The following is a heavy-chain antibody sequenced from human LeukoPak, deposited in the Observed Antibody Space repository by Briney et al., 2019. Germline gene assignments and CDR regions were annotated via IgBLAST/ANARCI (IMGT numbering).Heavy chain of an antibody. J-gene: IGHJ4*02. CDR2: INPIGGST. CDR3: ARDEVGAPPVPPGGGGDY. CDR1: GYTFTSYY. Sequence: AASVKVSCKASGYTFTSYYMHWVRQAPGQGLEWMGIINPIGGSTSYAQKFQGRVTMTRDTSTSAGYMELSSLRSEDTAVYYCARDEVGAPPVPPGGGGDYWRQGTLVTVSS. D-gene: IGHD1-26*01. V-gene: IGHV1-46*01.